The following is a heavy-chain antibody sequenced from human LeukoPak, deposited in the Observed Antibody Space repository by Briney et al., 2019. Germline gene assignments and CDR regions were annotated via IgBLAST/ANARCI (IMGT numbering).Heavy chain of an antibody. D-gene: IGHD3-16*01. CDR1: GGSISSGDYY. J-gene: IGHJ5*02. V-gene: IGHV4-30-4*01. CDR3: ARDQDVWGRPGLWFDP. Sequence: PSETLSLTCTVSGGSISSGDYYWSWIRQPPGKGLEWIGYIYYSGSTYYNPSLKSRVTISVDTSKNQFSLKLSSVTAADTAVYYCARDQDVWGRPGLWFDPWGQGTLVTVSS. CDR2: IYYSGST.